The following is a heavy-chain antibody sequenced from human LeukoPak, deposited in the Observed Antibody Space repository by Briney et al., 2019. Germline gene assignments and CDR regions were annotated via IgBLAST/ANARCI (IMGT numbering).Heavy chain of an antibody. V-gene: IGHV4-59*08. Sequence: SETPSLTCAVSGGSISGYFWSWSRQPPGKGLEWIGYIYYTGSTIYNPSLRSRVTMSVDVSKNQCSLDLTSVTAADTAVYYCARHDPVGHFLRGMDVWGQGTTVTVSS. D-gene: IGHD2/OR15-2a*01. CDR3: ARHDPVGHFLRGMDV. J-gene: IGHJ6*02. CDR2: IYYTGST. CDR1: GGSISGYF.